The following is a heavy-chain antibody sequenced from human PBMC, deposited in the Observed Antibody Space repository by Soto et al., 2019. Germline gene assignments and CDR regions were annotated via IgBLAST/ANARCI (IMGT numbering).Heavy chain of an antibody. CDR3: ARTRSDWSDFHYYSLDV. CDR1: GFTFNSYG. J-gene: IGHJ6*02. V-gene: IGHV3-30*03. Sequence: QVQLVESGGGVVQPGRSLRLSCAASGFTFNSYGMHWVRQGPGNGLEWVAVISYDSTKTYYADSVKGRFTISRDNSNSALYVQMNSLTGEDTAVYYCARTRSDWSDFHYYSLDVWGQGTTVTVSS. CDR2: ISYDSTKT. D-gene: IGHD3-9*01.